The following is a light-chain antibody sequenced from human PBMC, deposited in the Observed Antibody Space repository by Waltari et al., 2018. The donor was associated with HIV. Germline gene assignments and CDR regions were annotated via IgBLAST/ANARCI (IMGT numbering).Light chain of an antibody. CDR2: KDT. Sequence: SSELTQPPSVSVSPGQTVRITCSGDALPTQYTSWYQQQPGQPPVLVMYKDTQRSSGPPERFSGSSSGTTVTLTITAVRAEDEAYYYCQSGDNKLTSVFFGGGTRLTVL. CDR1: ALPTQY. V-gene: IGLV3-25*03. CDR3: QSGDNKLTSVF. J-gene: IGLJ2*01.